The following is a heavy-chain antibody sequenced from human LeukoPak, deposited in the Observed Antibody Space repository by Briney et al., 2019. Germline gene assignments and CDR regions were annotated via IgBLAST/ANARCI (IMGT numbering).Heavy chain of an antibody. V-gene: IGHV1-2*02. J-gene: IGHJ4*02. D-gene: IGHD2-8*02. CDR2: INPDSGGT. CDR3: ARAPGFGDTDFDY. Sequence: ASVKVSCKASGYTFTGYYMHWVRQAPGQGLEWMGWINPDSGGTNYAQNFQGRVTMTRDTSFSTAYMELSRLRSDDTAVYYCARAPGFGDTDFDYWGQGTLVTVSS. CDR1: GYTFTGYY.